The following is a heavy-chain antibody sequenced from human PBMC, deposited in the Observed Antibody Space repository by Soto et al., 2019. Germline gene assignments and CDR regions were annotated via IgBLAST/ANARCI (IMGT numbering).Heavy chain of an antibody. CDR1: GRTFLISA. V-gene: IGHV1-69*06. J-gene: IGHJ4*02. D-gene: IGHD1-26*01. CDR3: ARGKEWEQPSNQYFFDY. Sequence: QVPLVQSGAEVKTPGSSVRVSCKTTGRTFLISAIAWVRQAPGQGLEWMGGIIPVLGTVHIAQNFQGRVNFTADRSTNTAHMDLTSLRSEDTATYFCARGKEWEQPSNQYFFDYWGQGSQVIVSS. CDR2: IIPVLGTV.